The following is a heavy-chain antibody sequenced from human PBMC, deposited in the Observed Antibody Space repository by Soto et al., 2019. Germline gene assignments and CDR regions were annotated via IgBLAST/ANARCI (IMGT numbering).Heavy chain of an antibody. CDR1: GFIVSSNY. CDR3: ARGGGDYHFDY. D-gene: IGHD2-21*02. CDR2: IYSGGSA. J-gene: IGHJ4*02. V-gene: IGHV3-66*01. Sequence: GGSLRLSCAASGFIVSSNYMSWVRQAPGKGLEWVSVIYSGGSAFYADSLKGRFIISRDNSKNTLYLQMNSLRADDTAVYYCARGGGDYHFDYWGQGTLVTVSS.